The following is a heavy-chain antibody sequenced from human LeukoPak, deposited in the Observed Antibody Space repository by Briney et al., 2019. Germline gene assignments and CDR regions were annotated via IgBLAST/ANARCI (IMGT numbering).Heavy chain of an antibody. CDR2: ISGSGGST. V-gene: IGHV3-23*01. CDR1: GFTFSSYG. CDR3: AKAAAAGPFDY. J-gene: IGHJ4*02. D-gene: IGHD6-13*01. Sequence: GGSLRLSCAASGFTFSSYGMSWVRHAPGKGLEWVSAISGSGGSTYYADSVKGRVTISRDSSKNTLYLQMNSLRAEDTAVYYCAKAAAAGPFDYWGQGTLVTVSS.